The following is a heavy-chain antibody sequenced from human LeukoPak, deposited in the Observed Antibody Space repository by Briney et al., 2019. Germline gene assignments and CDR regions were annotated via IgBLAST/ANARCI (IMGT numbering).Heavy chain of an antibody. CDR1: GFSFISYW. V-gene: IGHV3-74*01. Sequence: GGSLRLSCEASGFSFISYWMHWVRQAPGKGLVWVSRINSDGNIINYADSVKGRFIMSRDNAKNSLYLQMNSLRAEDTAVYYCAELGITMIGGVWGKGTTVTISS. D-gene: IGHD3-10*02. CDR3: AELGITMIGGV. J-gene: IGHJ6*04. CDR2: INSDGNII.